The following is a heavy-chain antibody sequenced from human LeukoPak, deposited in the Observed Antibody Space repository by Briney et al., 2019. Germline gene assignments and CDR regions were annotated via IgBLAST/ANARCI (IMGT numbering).Heavy chain of an antibody. CDR3: ARVEPENYYYYYGMDV. J-gene: IGHJ6*02. Sequence: SETLSLTCTVSGGSISSYYWSWIRQPPGKGLEWIGYIYYSGSTNYNPSLKSRVTISVDTSKYQFSLKLSSVTAADTAVYYCARVEPENYYYYYGMDVWGQGTTVTVSS. D-gene: IGHD1-14*01. CDR1: GGSISSYY. V-gene: IGHV4-59*01. CDR2: IYYSGST.